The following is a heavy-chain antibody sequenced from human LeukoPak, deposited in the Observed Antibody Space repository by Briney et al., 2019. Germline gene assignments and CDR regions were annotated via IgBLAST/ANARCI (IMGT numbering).Heavy chain of an antibody. CDR3: ARDRQRAFDY. V-gene: IGHV4-59*01. Sequence: SETLSLTCTVSGGSISIYYWSWIRQPPGKGLEWIGYIYYSGSTNYNPSLKSRVTISVDTSKNQFSLKLSSVTAADTAVYYCARDRQRAFDYWGQGTLVTVSS. CDR2: IYYSGST. J-gene: IGHJ4*02. CDR1: GGSISIYY.